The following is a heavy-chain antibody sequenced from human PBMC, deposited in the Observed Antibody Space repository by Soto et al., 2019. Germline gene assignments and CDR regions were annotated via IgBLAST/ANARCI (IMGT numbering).Heavy chain of an antibody. V-gene: IGHV3-11*06. D-gene: IGHD2-2*02. Sequence: QVQLVESGGGLVKPGGSLRLSCAASGFTFSDYYMSWIRQAPGKGLEWVSYISSSSSYTNYADSVKGRFTISRDNAKNAMHLQMNSMRAEDTAVYYCARDDIVVVPAATPYYYYGMDVWGQGTTVTVSS. CDR2: ISSSSSYT. CDR3: ARDDIVVVPAATPYYYYGMDV. CDR1: GFTFSDYY. J-gene: IGHJ6*02.